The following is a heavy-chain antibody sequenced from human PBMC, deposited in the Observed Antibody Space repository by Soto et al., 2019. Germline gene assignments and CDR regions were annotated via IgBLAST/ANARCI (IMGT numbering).Heavy chain of an antibody. V-gene: IGHV3-23*01. CDR1: GFTFNNFA. Sequence: EVQLLESGGGLVQPGGSLRLSCAASGFTFNNFAMFWVRQAPGKGLEWVSSISRTGGAAHYADSVNGRFTISRDNSKNTLFLQFDSLRAEDTAVYYCAKAYDYIWGSYTRELDHWGQGTLVTVSS. J-gene: IGHJ4*02. D-gene: IGHD3-16*01. CDR3: AKAYDYIWGSYTRELDH. CDR2: ISRTGGAA.